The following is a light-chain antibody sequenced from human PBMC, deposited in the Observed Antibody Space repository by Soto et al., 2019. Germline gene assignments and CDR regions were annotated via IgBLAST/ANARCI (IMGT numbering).Light chain of an antibody. J-gene: IGKJ2*01. CDR1: QSVSDTS. Sequence: VLTQSPAALSLSPGERATLSCRASQSVSDTSFAWYQQKPGQAPRLLIYAASSRATGIPDRFSGSGSGTDFTLSISRLEPEDFAFYFCQQFGSFVYTFGQGTKLEI. CDR2: AAS. V-gene: IGKV3-20*01. CDR3: QQFGSFVYT.